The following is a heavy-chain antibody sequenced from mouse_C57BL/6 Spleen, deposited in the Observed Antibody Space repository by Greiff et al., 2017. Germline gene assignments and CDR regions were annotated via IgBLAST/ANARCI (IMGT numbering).Heavy chain of an antibody. CDR2: IDPSDSET. V-gene: IGHV1-52*01. J-gene: IGHJ4*01. D-gene: IGHD3-2*02. CDR3: ARGGGSSDYDAMDY. CDR1: GYTFTSYW. Sequence: QVQLQQPGAELVRPGSSVKLSCKASGYTFTSYWMHWVKQRPIQGLEWIGNIDPSDSETHYIQKFKDKATLTVDKSSSTAYMQLSSLTSEDSAVYYCARGGGSSDYDAMDYWGQGTSVTVSS.